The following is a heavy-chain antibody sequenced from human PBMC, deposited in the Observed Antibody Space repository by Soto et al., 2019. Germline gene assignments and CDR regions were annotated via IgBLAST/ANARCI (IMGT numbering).Heavy chain of an antibody. J-gene: IGHJ3*01. D-gene: IGHD2-15*01. CDR2: IYHSGAT. CDR1: WTSISSHIG. Sequence: SGTLSLTFAFMWTSISSHIGCSLVRQPPGKGLEWIGEIYHSGATHFNPSLKSRVTMSEDRSKNQISLNLRSVTASDTAVYYCAYNPCGGGTSRSAFDAWGQGTMVT. V-gene: IGHV4-4*02. CDR3: AYNPCGGGTSRSAFDA.